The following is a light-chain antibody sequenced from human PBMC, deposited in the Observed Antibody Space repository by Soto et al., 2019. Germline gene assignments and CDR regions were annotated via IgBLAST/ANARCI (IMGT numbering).Light chain of an antibody. J-gene: IGLJ2*01. V-gene: IGLV1-44*01. CDR3: VAWDFSLVV. CDR1: SSNIGTNT. Sequence: QSVLTQPPSASGTPGQRVTISCSGSSSNIGTNTVTWYQHLPGAAPRLLIYSDNQRPSGVPDRFSGSKSGTSASLAISGLQSEDDADYYCVAWDFSLVVFGGGTKLTVL. CDR2: SDN.